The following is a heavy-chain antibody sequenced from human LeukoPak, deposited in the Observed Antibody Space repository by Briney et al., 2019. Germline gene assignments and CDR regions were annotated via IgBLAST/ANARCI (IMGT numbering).Heavy chain of an antibody. CDR1: GFTFSSYW. Sequence: GRSLRLSCAASGFTFSSYWMNWVRQAPGKGLEWVANIKQDGSEKYYVDSVKGRFTISRDNAKNSLYLQMDSLRAEDTAVYYCARDPHDSSGYYSGSEFDYWGQGTLVTVSS. D-gene: IGHD3-22*01. J-gene: IGHJ4*02. CDR3: ARDPHDSSGYYSGSEFDY. CDR2: IKQDGSEK. V-gene: IGHV3-7*01.